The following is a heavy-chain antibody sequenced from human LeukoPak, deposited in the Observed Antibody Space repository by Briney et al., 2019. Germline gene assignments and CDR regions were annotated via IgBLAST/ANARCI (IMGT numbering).Heavy chain of an antibody. D-gene: IGHD2-21*01. V-gene: IGHV4-4*02. CDR1: GDSVSYDNW. CDR3: ARHHYFALAY. J-gene: IGHJ4*02. Sequence: SETLSLTCAVSGDSVSYDNWWSWVRQPPGKGLEWIGETHHSGGSNYNPSLKSRVIVSVDKSKNQVSLSLTSVTAADTAVYYRARHHYFALAYWGQGTLVTVSS. CDR2: THHSGGS.